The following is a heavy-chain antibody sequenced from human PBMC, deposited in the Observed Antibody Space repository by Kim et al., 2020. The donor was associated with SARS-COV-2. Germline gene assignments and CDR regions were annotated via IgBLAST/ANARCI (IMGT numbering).Heavy chain of an antibody. J-gene: IGHJ6*02. V-gene: IGHV2-70*01. CDR3: ARIAAAGTRTYYDYGMDV. D-gene: IGHD6-13*01. CDR2: IDWDDDK. CDR1: GFSLSTSGMC. Sequence: SGPTLVNPTQTLTLTCTFSGFSLSTSGMCVSWIRQPPGKALEWLALIDWDDDKYYSTSLKTRLTISKDTSKNQVVLTMTNMDPVDTATYYCARIAAAGTRTYYDYGMDVWGQGTTVTVSS.